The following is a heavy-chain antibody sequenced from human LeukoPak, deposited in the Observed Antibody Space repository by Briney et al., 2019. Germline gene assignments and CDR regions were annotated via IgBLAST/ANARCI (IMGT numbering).Heavy chain of an antibody. J-gene: IGHJ4*02. CDR2: INHSGST. CDR1: GGSFSGYY. V-gene: IGHV4-34*01. CDR3: ARISGYSYGYRGFNY. D-gene: IGHD5-18*01. Sequence: PSETLSLTCAVYGGSFSGYYWSWIRQPPGKGLEWIGEINHSGSTNYNPSLKSRGTISVDTSKNQFSLKLSSVTAADTAVYYCARISGYSYGYRGFNYWGQGTLVTVSS.